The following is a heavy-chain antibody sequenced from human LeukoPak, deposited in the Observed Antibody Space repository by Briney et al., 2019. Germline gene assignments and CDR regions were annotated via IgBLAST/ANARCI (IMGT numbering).Heavy chain of an antibody. D-gene: IGHD3-9*01. CDR1: GGSISGYH. V-gene: IGHV4-59*12. Sequence: SETLSLTCNVSGGSISGYHWSWIRQPPGKGLEWLGYIYYSGSSNYNPSLKSRVTISVDTAKNQFSLKLSSVTAADTAVYYCARDSIAGYSLSWWGQGTLVTVSS. CDR3: ARDSIAGYSLSW. CDR2: IYYSGSS. J-gene: IGHJ4*02.